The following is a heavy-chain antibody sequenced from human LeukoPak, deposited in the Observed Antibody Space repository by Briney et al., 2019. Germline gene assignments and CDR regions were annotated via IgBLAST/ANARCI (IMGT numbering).Heavy chain of an antibody. J-gene: IGHJ4*02. CDR1: GFTFSSYA. CDR2: IYSGGST. CDR3: TRGETNPFDY. D-gene: IGHD1-14*01. Sequence: GGSLRLSCAASGFTFSSYAMSWVRQAPGKGLEWVSVIYSGGSTYYADSVKVRFTISRDSSKNTLYLQTNSLRVEDTAVYYCTRGETNPFDYWGQGTLVTVSS. V-gene: IGHV3-66*01.